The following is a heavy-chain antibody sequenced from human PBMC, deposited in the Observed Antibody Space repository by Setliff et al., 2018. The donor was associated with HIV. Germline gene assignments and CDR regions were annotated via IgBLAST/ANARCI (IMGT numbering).Heavy chain of an antibody. D-gene: IGHD2-15*01. Sequence: PGGSLRLSCVGSGFTFNDYHISWIRQAPGKGLEWISYIGSLGDKEYADSVKGRFTISRDNARKSVYLQMNSLRAEDTAVYYCARAGVVEGYYYYYYMDVWGKGTTVTVSS. CDR2: IGSLGDK. CDR1: GFTFNDYH. CDR3: ARAGVVEGYYYYYYMDV. V-gene: IGHV3-11*06. J-gene: IGHJ6*03.